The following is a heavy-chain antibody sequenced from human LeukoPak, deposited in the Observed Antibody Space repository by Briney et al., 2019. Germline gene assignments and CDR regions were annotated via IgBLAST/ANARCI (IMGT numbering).Heavy chain of an antibody. D-gene: IGHD6-19*01. J-gene: IGHJ4*02. CDR2: ISGISGST. V-gene: IGHV3-23*01. CDR1: GFAFSSYA. CDR3: AKSRSPYSSGWYPFTY. Sequence: GGSLRLSCAASGFAFSSYAMSWVRQAPGKGLEWVPAISGISGSTYYADSVKGRFTISRDNSQNTLYLQIHSLRADDTAVYYCAKSRSPYSSGWYPFTYWGQGTLVTVSS.